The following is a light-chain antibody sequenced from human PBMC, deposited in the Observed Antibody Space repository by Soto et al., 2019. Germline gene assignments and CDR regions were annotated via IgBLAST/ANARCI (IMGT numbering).Light chain of an antibody. CDR3: SSSTTTTSLVV. V-gene: IGLV2-14*01. Sequence: QSALTQPASVSGSPGQSITISCTGTSSDIGDYNYVSWYQQYPGKVPKLVIYDVSHRPSGVSNRFSGSKSGNTASLTISGLQAEDEADYYCSSSTTTTSLVVFGGETKLTVL. CDR2: DVS. CDR1: SSDIGDYNY. J-gene: IGLJ3*02.